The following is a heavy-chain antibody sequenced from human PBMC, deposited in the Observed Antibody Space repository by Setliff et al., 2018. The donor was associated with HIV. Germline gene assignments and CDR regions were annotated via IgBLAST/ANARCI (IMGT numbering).Heavy chain of an antibody. CDR3: ARCGGCSGWSYYYYDYMDV. CDR1: GYTFTSYG. CDR2: ISAYNGNT. V-gene: IGHV1-18*01. D-gene: IGHD6-19*01. Sequence: GASVKVSCKASGYTFTSYGISWVRQAPGQGLEWMGWISAYNGNTNYAQKLQGRVTMTTDTSTSTAYMELRSLRSDDTAVYYCARCGGCSGWSYYYYDYMDVWGKGTTVTVSS. J-gene: IGHJ6*03.